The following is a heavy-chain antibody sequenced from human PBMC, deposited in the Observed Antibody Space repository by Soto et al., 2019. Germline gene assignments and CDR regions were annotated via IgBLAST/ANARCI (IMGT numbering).Heavy chain of an antibody. D-gene: IGHD3-3*01. CDR1: GGSISSGDYY. CDR2: IYYSGST. Sequence: PSETLSLTXTVSGGSISSGDYYWSWIRQPPGKGLEWIGYIYYSGSTYYNPSLKSRVTISVDTSKNQFSLKLSSVTAADTAVYYCARVLGVGYDFWSGYPFYGMDVWGQGTTVTVSS. V-gene: IGHV4-30-4*01. CDR3: ARVLGVGYDFWSGYPFYGMDV. J-gene: IGHJ6*02.